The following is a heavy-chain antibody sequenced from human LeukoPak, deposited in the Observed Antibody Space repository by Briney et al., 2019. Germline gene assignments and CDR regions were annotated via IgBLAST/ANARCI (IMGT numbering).Heavy chain of an antibody. J-gene: IGHJ4*02. Sequence: GASGKLSCKASGYTFTSYDINWVRQATGQGLEWMGWMNPNSGNTGYAQKFQGRVTITRNTSISTAYMELSSLRSEDTAVYYCARGSKDYDFWSGYDYWGQGTLVTVSS. D-gene: IGHD3-3*01. CDR2: MNPNSGNT. CDR1: GYTFTSYD. V-gene: IGHV1-8*01. CDR3: ARGSKDYDFWSGYDY.